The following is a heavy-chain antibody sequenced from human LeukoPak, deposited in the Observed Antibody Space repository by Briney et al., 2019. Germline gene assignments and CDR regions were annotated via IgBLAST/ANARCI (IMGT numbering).Heavy chain of an antibody. V-gene: IGHV4-59*01. CDR3: ARIDSGGAGYFDY. Sequence: PSETLSLTCFVSGGSISTYDWSWIRQPPGKGLEWIGYIYYTGSTIYTPSLKSRVTISVDTSKNQFSLKLTSVTAADTAVYYCARIDSGGAGYFDYWGQGTLVTVSS. J-gene: IGHJ4*02. CDR1: GGSISTYD. CDR2: IYYTGST. D-gene: IGHD3-9*01.